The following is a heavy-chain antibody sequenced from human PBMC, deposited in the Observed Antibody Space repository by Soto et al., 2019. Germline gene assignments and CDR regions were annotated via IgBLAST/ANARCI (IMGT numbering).Heavy chain of an antibody. V-gene: IGHV4-59*01. CDR1: GVSISSYY. CDR2: IYYSGST. Sequence: SETLSLTCTVSGVSISSYYWSWIRQPPGKGLEWIGYIYYSGSTNYNPSLKSRVTISVDTSKNQFSLKLSSVSAADTAVYYCARSRGGYFDYWGQGTLVTVSS. D-gene: IGHD3-16*01. J-gene: IGHJ4*02. CDR3: ARSRGGYFDY.